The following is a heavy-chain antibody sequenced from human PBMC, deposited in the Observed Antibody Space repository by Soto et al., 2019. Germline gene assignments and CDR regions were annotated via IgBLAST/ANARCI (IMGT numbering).Heavy chain of an antibody. CDR3: AKRIYYYYGMDV. Sequence: GGSLRLSCAASGFTFSSYAMSWVRQTPGKGLEWVSAISGSGGSTYYADSVKGRFTISRDNSKNTLYLQMNSLRAEDTAVYYCAKRIYYYYGMDVWGQGTTVTVSS. CDR2: ISGSGGST. CDR1: GFTFSSYA. J-gene: IGHJ6*02. V-gene: IGHV3-23*01.